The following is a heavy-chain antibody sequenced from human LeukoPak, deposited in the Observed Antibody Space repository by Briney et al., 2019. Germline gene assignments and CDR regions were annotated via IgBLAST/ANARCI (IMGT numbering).Heavy chain of an antibody. J-gene: IGHJ4*01. V-gene: IGHV3-48*02. Sequence: PGGSLRLSCAASGFTFSIYSMNWVRQAPGKGLEWVSYISGSGSTIYYADSVKGRFTISRDNAKNSLYLQMNSLRDEDTAVYYCARDLYGDSSFPYLGHRPLATVSS. CDR3: ARDLYGDSSFPY. D-gene: IGHD4-17*01. CDR2: ISGSGSTI. CDR1: GFTFSIYS.